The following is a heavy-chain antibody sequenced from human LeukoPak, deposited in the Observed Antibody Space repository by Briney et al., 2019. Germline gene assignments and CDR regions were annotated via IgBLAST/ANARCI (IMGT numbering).Heavy chain of an antibody. Sequence: SETLSLTCTVSGGSISSSSYYWGWIRQPPGKGLEWIGSIYYSGITYYNPSLKSRVTISVDTSKNQFSLKLSSVTAADTAVYYCAKSGGYGLIDYWGQGTLVTVSS. J-gene: IGHJ4*02. CDR2: IYYSGIT. CDR1: GGSISSSSYY. D-gene: IGHD1-26*01. V-gene: IGHV4-39*01. CDR3: AKSGGYGLIDY.